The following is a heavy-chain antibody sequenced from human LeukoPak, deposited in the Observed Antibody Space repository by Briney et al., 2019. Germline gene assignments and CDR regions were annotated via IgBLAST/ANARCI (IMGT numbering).Heavy chain of an antibody. CDR2: ISSSGSTI. Sequence: GGSLRLSCAASGFTFSDYYMSWIRQAPGKGLEWVSYISSSGSTIYYADSVKGRFTISRDNAKNSLYLQMNSLRAEDTAVYYCARANYYDRTRAFDIWGQGTVVTVSS. V-gene: IGHV3-11*01. D-gene: IGHD3-22*01. CDR3: ARANYYDRTRAFDI. J-gene: IGHJ3*02. CDR1: GFTFSDYY.